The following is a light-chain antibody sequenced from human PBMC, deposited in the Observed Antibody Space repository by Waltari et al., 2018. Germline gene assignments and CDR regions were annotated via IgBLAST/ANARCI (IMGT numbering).Light chain of an antibody. CDR2: GAS. CDR1: QSVSSGY. CDR3: QQYGSSPWT. V-gene: IGKV3-20*01. J-gene: IGKJ1*01. Sequence: EIVLTQSPGTLSLSPGERAALSCRASQSVSSGYLAWYQQKPGQAPRRLIFGASNRATGIPDRFSGSGSGTDFTVTISRLEPEDFAVYYCQQYGSSPWTFGQGTKVEIK.